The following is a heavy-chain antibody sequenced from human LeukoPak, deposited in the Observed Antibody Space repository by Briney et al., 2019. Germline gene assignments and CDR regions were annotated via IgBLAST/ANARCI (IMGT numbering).Heavy chain of an antibody. CDR2: INPKSGGT. D-gene: IGHD6-6*01. J-gene: IGHJ4*02. CDR1: GHTFTGYY. CDR3: AREYSSSSGRLFDY. Sequence: ASVKVSCKASGHTFTGYYMHWVRQAPGQGLEWMGWINPKSGGTNYAQKFQGRVTMTRDTSISTAYMDLSGLRSDDTAVYYCAREYSSSSGRLFDYWGPGTLVTVSS. V-gene: IGHV1-2*02.